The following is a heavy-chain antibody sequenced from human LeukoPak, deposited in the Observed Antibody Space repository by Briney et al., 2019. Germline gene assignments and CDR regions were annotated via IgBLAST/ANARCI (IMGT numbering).Heavy chain of an antibody. V-gene: IGHV3-21*01. J-gene: IGHJ5*01. CDR3: TRDRPRCDS. CDR2: ISSSSNYI. Sequence: GGSLRLSCAASGFTFSSYAMSWVRQAPGKGLEWVSSISSSSNYIYYADSVKGRFTISRDNARNSLYLQMNSLRAEDTAVYYCTRDRPRCDSWGQGTLVTVSS. CDR1: GFTFSSYA.